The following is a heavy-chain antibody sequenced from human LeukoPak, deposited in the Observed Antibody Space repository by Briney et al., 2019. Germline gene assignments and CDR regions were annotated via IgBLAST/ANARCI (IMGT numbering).Heavy chain of an antibody. V-gene: IGHV1-18*01. CDR1: GYTFTSYG. J-gene: IGHJ4*02. D-gene: IGHD5-12*01. CDR2: ISAYNGNT. Sequence: ASVKVSCKASGYTFTSYGISWVRQAPGQGLEWMGWISAYNGNTGYAQNLQGRVTMTTDTSASTAYMELRSLRSDDTAVYYCARDSRYSYNERFDYWGQGTLVTVSS. CDR3: ARDSRYSYNERFDY.